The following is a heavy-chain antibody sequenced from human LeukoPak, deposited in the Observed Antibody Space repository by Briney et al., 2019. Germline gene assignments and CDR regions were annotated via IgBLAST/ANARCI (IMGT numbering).Heavy chain of an antibody. CDR1: GGSISSYY. D-gene: IGHD5-24*01. J-gene: IGHJ5*02. Sequence: SETLSLTCTVSGGSISSYYWSWIRQPPGKGLEWIGYIYYSGSANYNPSLKSRVTISVDTSKNQFSLKLSSVTAADTAVYYCARHGFRGDGYNWAANWFDPWGQGTLVTVSS. V-gene: IGHV4-59*08. CDR3: ARHGFRGDGYNWAANWFDP. CDR2: IYYSGSA.